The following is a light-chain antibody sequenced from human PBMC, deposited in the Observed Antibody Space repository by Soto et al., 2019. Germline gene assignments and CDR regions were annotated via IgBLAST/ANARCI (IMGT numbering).Light chain of an antibody. V-gene: IGKV1-27*01. CDR3: QKYDSAPLT. Sequence: DIPMTQSPSSLSASVGDRVTITCRASQGISNNLAWYQQKPGKVPRLLIYGASTLQSGVPSRFSGSGSGTDFTLTISSLQPEDVATYYCQKYDSAPLTFGQGTKAEFK. J-gene: IGKJ1*01. CDR2: GAS. CDR1: QGISNN.